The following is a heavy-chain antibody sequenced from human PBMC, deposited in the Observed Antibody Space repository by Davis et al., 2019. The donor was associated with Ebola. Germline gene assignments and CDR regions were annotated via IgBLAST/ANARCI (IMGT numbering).Heavy chain of an antibody. V-gene: IGHV4-59*12. CDR1: GGSISSYY. CDR3: ARGRGIVVVVAATPRYYYYGMDV. J-gene: IGHJ6*02. Sequence: PSETLSLTCTVSGGSISSYYWSWIRQHPGKGLEWIGYIYYSGSTYYNPSLKSRVTISVDTSKNQFSLKLSSVTAADTAVYYCARGRGIVVVVAATPRYYYYGMDVWGQGTTVTVSS. CDR2: IYYSGST. D-gene: IGHD2-15*01.